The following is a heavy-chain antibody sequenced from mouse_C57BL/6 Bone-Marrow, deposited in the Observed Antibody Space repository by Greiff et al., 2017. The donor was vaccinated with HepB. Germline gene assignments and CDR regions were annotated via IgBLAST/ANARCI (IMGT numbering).Heavy chain of an antibody. CDR1: GFTFSNYW. CDR3: TDFLITTVVPYYFDY. J-gene: IGHJ2*01. Sequence: EVKLVESGGGLVQPGGSMKLSCVASGFTFSNYWMNWVRQSPEKGLEWVAQIRLKSDNYATHYAESVKGRFTISRDDSKSSVYLQMNNLRAEDTGIYYCTDFLITTVVPYYFDYWGQGTTLTVSS. V-gene: IGHV6-3*01. D-gene: IGHD1-1*01. CDR2: IRLKSDNYAT.